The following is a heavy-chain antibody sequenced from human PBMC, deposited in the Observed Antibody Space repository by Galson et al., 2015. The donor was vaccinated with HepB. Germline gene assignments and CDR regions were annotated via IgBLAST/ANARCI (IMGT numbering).Heavy chain of an antibody. J-gene: IGHJ5*02. CDR1: GFTFRIYA. V-gene: IGHV3-23*01. CDR3: AKGSGNFAFNWFDP. D-gene: IGHD1-26*01. Sequence: SLRLSCAASGFTFRIYAMNWVRQAPGKGLEWVSAISGSGTSTYYTDSVKGRFTISRDNSKNTLYLQMNSLRAEDTAVYYCAKGSGNFAFNWFDPWGQGTPVTVSP. CDR2: ISGSGTST.